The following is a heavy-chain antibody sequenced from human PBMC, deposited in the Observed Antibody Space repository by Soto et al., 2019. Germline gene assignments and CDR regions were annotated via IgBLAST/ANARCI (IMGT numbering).Heavy chain of an antibody. CDR2: IKREGSEK. CDR3: ARFRDYYDSSGYYHVVDY. D-gene: IGHD3-22*01. Sequence: ETLSLTCAVYGGSLSGYYWNWVRQAPGKGLEWVANIKREGSEKYYVESVKGRFTISRDNAKNSLYQQMNSLRAEDTALFYCARFRDYYDSSGYYHVVDYWGQGTLVTVSS. CDR1: GGSLSGYY. J-gene: IGHJ4*02. V-gene: IGHV3-7*01.